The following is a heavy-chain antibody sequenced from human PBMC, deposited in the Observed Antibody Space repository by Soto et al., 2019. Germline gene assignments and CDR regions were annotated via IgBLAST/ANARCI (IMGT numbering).Heavy chain of an antibody. V-gene: IGHV3-48*01. D-gene: IGHD2-8*01. CDR3: ARESRYCTNGICYIVY. CDR1: GFTFSSYS. CDR2: ISSSSRTI. Sequence: GGSLRLSCAASGFTFSSYSMNWVRQAPGKGLEWVSYISSSSRTIYYADSVKGRFTTSRDNAQNSLYLQMNSLRAEDTAVYYCARESRYCTNGICYIVYWGQGTLVTVSS. J-gene: IGHJ4*02.